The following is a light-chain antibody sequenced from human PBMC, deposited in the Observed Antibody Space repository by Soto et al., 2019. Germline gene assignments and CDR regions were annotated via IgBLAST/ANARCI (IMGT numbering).Light chain of an antibody. V-gene: IGLV2-14*01. Sequence: QSVLTQPASVSGSPGQSITISCTGTSSDVGGYNYVSWYQQHPGKAPKLMIYEVSNRPSGVSNRFSGSKSGNTASLTISGLQAEDEADYYCSSYTSSSTLYVFGPGPKVTVL. J-gene: IGLJ1*01. CDR2: EVS. CDR3: SSYTSSSTLYV. CDR1: SSDVGGYNY.